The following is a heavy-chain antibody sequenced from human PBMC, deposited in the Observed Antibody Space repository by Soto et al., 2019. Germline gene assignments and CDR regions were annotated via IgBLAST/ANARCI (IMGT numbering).Heavy chain of an antibody. CDR3: ARLSSENYYVRFDY. D-gene: IGHD3-10*02. J-gene: IGHJ4*02. V-gene: IGHV4-39*01. CDR1: GGSISSSGSY. CDR2: FYYTGGT. Sequence: PSETLSLTCTVSGGSISSSGSYWGWVRQPPGKGLEWIVSFYYTGGTYSTYYNPSLKSRVTISVDTSKNQFSLKLNSVTAADTAVYYCARLSSENYYVRFDYWGQGTPVTVSS.